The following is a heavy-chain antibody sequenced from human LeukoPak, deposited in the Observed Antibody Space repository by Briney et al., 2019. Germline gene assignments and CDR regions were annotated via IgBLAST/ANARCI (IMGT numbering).Heavy chain of an antibody. Sequence: SETLSLTCAVYGGSFSGYYWSWIRQAPGKGPEWIGEINHSGSTNYNPSLKSRVSISVDTSKNQFSLKLSSVTAADTAVYYCARGLRYFDWFQGTLVTVSS. V-gene: IGHV4-34*01. CDR3: ARGLRYFD. CDR1: GGSFSGYY. D-gene: IGHD3-9*01. CDR2: INHSGST. J-gene: IGHJ4*02.